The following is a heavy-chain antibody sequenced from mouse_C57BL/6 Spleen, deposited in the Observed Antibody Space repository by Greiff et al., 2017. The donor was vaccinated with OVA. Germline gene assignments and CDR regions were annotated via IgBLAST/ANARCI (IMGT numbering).Heavy chain of an antibody. V-gene: IGHV1-82*01. Sequence: VQLQQSGPELVKPGASVKISCKASGYAFSSSWMNWVKQRPGKGLEWIGRIYPGDGGTNYNGKFKGKATLTADKSSSTAYMQLSSLTSEDSAVYFCARSYYGSSLQWYFDVWGTGTTVTVSS. CDR1: GYAFSSSW. CDR2: IYPGDGGT. D-gene: IGHD1-1*01. CDR3: ARSYYGSSLQWYFDV. J-gene: IGHJ1*03.